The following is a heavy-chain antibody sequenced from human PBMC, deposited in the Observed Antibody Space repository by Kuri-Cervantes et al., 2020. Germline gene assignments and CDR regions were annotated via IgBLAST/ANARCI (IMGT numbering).Heavy chain of an antibody. CDR2: ISGSGGGT. Sequence: GGSLRLSCAASGFTFSSYSMNWVRQAPGKGLEWVSAISGSGGGTYYADSVKGRFTISRDNSKNTLYLQMNSLRAEDTAVYYCASTKQAFTLPNWFDPWGQGTLVTVSS. V-gene: IGHV3-23*01. J-gene: IGHJ5*02. CDR3: ASTKQAFTLPNWFDP. CDR1: GFTFSSYS. D-gene: IGHD1-26*01.